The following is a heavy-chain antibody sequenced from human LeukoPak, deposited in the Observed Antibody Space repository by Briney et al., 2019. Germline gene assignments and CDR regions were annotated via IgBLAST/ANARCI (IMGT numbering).Heavy chain of an antibody. CDR2: IYSGGST. J-gene: IGHJ4*02. D-gene: IGHD1-26*01. CDR1: GFIVNSIY. V-gene: IGHV3-66*01. CDR3: ARGASVSGGTFDS. Sequence: GGSLRLSCAASGFIVNSIYMTWVRQAPGKGLEWVSIIYSGGSTFYADSVKGRFTISRDNSNNTLFLQMNSLRVEDTAVHYCARGASVSGGTFDSWGQGTLVTVSS.